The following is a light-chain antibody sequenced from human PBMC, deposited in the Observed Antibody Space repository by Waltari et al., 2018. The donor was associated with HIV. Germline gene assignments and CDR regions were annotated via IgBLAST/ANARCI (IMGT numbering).Light chain of an antibody. Sequence: QSVLTQPPSASGTPGPRVTISCSGSSSNIARNYVYWYQQLPGTARKLLIYRNNQRPSGVPDRFSGSKSGTSASLAISGLRSEDEADYYCATWNDSLSGYVFGTGTKVTV. CDR3: ATWNDSLSGYV. J-gene: IGLJ1*01. V-gene: IGLV1-47*01. CDR2: RNN. CDR1: SSNIARNY.